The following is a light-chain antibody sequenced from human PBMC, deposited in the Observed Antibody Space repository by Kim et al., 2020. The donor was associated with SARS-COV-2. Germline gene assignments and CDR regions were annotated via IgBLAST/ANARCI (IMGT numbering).Light chain of an antibody. J-gene: IGKJ5*01. CDR2: GAS. Sequence: IQMTQSPSSLSASVGDRVTITCQASQDISKYLNWYQQKAGKGPNLLIYGASNLQSGVPSRFAGSGSGTDFTLTINGLQPEDIATYFCQQYDNLPTFGQGTRLEIK. V-gene: IGKV1-33*01. CDR1: QDISKY. CDR3: QQYDNLPT.